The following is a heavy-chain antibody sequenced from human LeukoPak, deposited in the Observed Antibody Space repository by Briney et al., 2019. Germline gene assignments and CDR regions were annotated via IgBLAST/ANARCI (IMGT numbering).Heavy chain of an antibody. CDR3: ARDSGWDGPGYYYYGMDV. D-gene: IGHD6-19*01. Sequence: SETLSLTCTVSGGSISSYYWSWIRQPPGKGLEWIGYIYYSGSTNYNPSLKSRVTISVDTSKNQFSLKLSSVTAADTAVYYCARDSGWDGPGYYYYGMDVWGQGTTVTVSS. CDR2: IYYSGST. V-gene: IGHV4-59*01. CDR1: GGSISSYY. J-gene: IGHJ6*02.